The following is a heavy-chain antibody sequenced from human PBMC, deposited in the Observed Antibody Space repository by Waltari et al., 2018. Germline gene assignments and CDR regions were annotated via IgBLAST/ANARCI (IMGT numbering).Heavy chain of an antibody. CDR1: GFPFSHAW. J-gene: IGHJ4*02. CDR2: IRTKTEGATT. V-gene: IGHV3-15*01. CDR3: TTGAYCSGDCYSAQFDY. D-gene: IGHD2-21*01. Sequence: EVQLVESGGGLVKPGGSLRLSCAASGFPFSHAWMPWVRQAPGKGREWVGRIRTKTEGATTDYTAPVKGRFTISRDDSENTLYLQMNSLKIEDTAVYYCTTGAYCSGDCYSAQFDYWGQGTLVTVSS.